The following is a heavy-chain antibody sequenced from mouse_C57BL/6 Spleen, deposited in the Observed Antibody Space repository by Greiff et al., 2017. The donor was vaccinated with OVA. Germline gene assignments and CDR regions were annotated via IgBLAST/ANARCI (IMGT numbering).Heavy chain of an antibody. CDR2: IYPGSGNT. V-gene: IGHV1-76*01. D-gene: IGHD4-1*01. CDR3: ARGDWDPYFDY. Sequence: QVQLQQSGAELVRPGASVKLSCKASGYTFTDYYINWVKQRPGQGLEWIARIYPGSGNTYYNEKFKGKATLTAEKSSSTAYMQLSSLTSEDSAVYFCARGDWDPYFDYWGQGTTLTVSS. J-gene: IGHJ2*01. CDR1: GYTFTDYY.